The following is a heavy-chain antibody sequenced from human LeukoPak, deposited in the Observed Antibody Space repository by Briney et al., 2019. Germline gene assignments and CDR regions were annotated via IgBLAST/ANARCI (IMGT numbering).Heavy chain of an antibody. V-gene: IGHV4-61*02. CDR1: GGSISSSSYY. J-gene: IGHJ6*03. D-gene: IGHD2-2*01. CDR3: ARDVPYYYYYMDV. CDR2: IYTSGST. Sequence: SETLSLTCTVSGGSISSSSYYWSWIRQPAGKGLEWIGRIYTSGSTNYNPSLKSRVTMSVDTSKNQFSLKLSSVTAADTAVYYCARDVPYYYYYMDVWGKGTTVTVSS.